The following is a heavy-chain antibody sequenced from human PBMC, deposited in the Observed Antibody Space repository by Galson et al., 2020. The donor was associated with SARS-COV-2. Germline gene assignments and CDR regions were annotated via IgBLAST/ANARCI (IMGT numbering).Heavy chain of an antibody. J-gene: IGHJ6*02. V-gene: IGHV3-21*01. CDR1: GFTFTTYS. D-gene: IGHD4-17*01. CDR2: ISSSSRYK. CDR3: ARVYGEPYYYYGMDV. Sequence: TGGSLRLSCAASGFTFTTYSMNWVRQAPGKGLEWVSSISSSSRYKHYADSVKGRFTISRDNAKNSLYLQMNSLRAEDTAVYYCARVYGEPYYYYGMDVWSQGTTVTVSS.